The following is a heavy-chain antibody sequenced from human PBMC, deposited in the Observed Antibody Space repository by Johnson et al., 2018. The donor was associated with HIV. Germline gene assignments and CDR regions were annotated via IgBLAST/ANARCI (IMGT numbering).Heavy chain of an antibody. CDR3: ARGGSSTSLDAFDI. V-gene: IGHV3-23*04. Sequence: VQLVESGGGLVQPGGSLRLSCAASGFTFSRYWMSWIRQAPGKGLEWVSTINWNGGSTGYADSVKGRFTISRDNSKNTLYLQMNSLRAEDTAVYYCARGGSSTSLDAFDIWGQGTMVTVSS. J-gene: IGHJ3*02. CDR2: INWNGGST. CDR1: GFTFSRYW. D-gene: IGHD2-2*01.